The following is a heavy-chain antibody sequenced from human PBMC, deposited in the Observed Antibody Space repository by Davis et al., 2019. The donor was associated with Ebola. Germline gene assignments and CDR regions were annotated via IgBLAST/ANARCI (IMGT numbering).Heavy chain of an antibody. Sequence: SETLSLTCSVSGGSISSGTYYWGWVRQPPGKGLGWIGSIYYNGRTYYSSSLESRVTISADTSKNQFSLKLTSVTASDTAVYYCAAEGTGDSNFWYFDLWGRGTLVSVSS. CDR2: IYYNGRT. J-gene: IGHJ2*01. CDR3: AAEGTGDSNFWYFDL. CDR1: GGSISSGTYY. V-gene: IGHV4-39*07. D-gene: IGHD3/OR15-3a*01.